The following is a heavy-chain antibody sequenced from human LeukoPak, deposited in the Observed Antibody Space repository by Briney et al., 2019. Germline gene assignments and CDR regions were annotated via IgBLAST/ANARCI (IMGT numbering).Heavy chain of an antibody. CDR3: AKGDLKGRSLATVTEY. V-gene: IGHV3-30*18. D-gene: IGHD4-11*01. CDR1: GFTFSTYG. Sequence: QPGRSLRLSCAASGFTFSTYGMHWVRQAPGKGLEWVAVISYDGSNKYYADSVKGRFTISRDNSKNTLFLQMNSLRTEDTAVFYCAKGDLKGRSLATVTEYWGQGTLVTVSS. CDR2: ISYDGSNK. J-gene: IGHJ4*02.